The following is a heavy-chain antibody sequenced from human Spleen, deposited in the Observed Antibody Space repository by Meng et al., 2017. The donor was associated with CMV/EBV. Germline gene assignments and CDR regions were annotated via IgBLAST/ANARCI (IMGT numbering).Heavy chain of an antibody. CDR1: GFIFSSYA. Sequence: GGSLRLSCAASGFIFSSYAMNWDRQAPGKGLEWVSVIYSGGSATYHADSVKGRFNISRDNSKNMVYLHMNSLRADDTAIYYCARLGSYTYYYYGMDVWGQGTTVTVSS. CDR2: IYSGGSAT. CDR3: ARLGSYTYYYYGMDV. D-gene: IGHD1-26*01. V-gene: IGHV3-23*03. J-gene: IGHJ6*02.